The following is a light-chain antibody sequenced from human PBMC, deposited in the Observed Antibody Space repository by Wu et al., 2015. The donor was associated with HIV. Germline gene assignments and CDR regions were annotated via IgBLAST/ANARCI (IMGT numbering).Light chain of an antibody. J-gene: IGKJ1*01. Sequence: ERATLSCRASHECSVQLSLGTSRNLATAPRLLIYAASTRATGIPTRFTGSGSGTDFTLTISSLQPEDVATYYCQKYNTAPWTFGQGTKVEMK. CDR2: AAS. V-gene: IGKV3-15*01. CDR1: HECSVQ. CDR3: QKYNTAPWT.